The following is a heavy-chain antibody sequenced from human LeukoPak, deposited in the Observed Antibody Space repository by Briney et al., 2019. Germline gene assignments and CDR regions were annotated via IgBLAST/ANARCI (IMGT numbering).Heavy chain of an antibody. CDR1: GYTFTNYG. Sequence: ASVKVSCKASGYTFTNYGVSWVRQAPGQGLEWMGWISGYNGYTNYAQKFQFRVTMTTDTSTSTAYMELGSLTSDDTAVYYCARDHKRAAPLYYYYYYMDVWGKGTTVTVSS. J-gene: IGHJ6*03. CDR2: ISGYNGYT. V-gene: IGHV1-18*01. D-gene: IGHD2-15*01. CDR3: ARDHKRAAPLYYYYYYMDV.